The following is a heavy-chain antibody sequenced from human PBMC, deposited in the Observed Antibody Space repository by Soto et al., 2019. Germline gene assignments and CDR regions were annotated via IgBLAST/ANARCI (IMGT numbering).Heavy chain of an antibody. CDR1: GGTFSSYA. Sequence: QVQLVQSGAEVKKPGSSVKVSCKASGGTFSSYAISWVRQAPGQGLEWMGGIIPIFGTANYAQKFQGRVTITADESTSTASMELSSLRSEDTAVYYCARDGQDSSSWSTTYNWFDPWGQGTLVTVSS. CDR2: IIPIFGTA. CDR3: ARDGQDSSSWSTTYNWFDP. J-gene: IGHJ5*02. D-gene: IGHD6-13*01. V-gene: IGHV1-69*01.